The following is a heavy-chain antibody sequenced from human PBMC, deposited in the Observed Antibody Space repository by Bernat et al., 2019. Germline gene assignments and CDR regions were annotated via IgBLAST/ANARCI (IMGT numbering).Heavy chain of an antibody. D-gene: IGHD3-10*01. Sequence: EVQLVESGGDLVQPGGSLRLSCSASGFTFSSCPMYWVRQAPGQGLEYVSAIGNNGANTYYAASVKGRFAISRENSKNTLYLQMSSLRAEDTAVYYCVKGVGTMVRDGVDVWGQGITVTVFS. CDR1: GFTFSSCP. CDR2: IGNNGANT. V-gene: IGHV3-64D*06. J-gene: IGHJ6*02. CDR3: VKGVGTMVRDGVDV.